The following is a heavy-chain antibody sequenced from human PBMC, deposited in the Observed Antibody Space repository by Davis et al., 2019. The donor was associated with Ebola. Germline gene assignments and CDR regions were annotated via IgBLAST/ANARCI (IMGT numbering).Heavy chain of an antibody. J-gene: IGHJ4*02. CDR2: ISGSGGST. CDR1: GFTFSSYA. CDR3: ANNPTPKYFDY. Sequence: GESLKISCAASGFTFSSYAMSWVRQAPGKGLEWVSAISGSGGSTYYADSVKGRLTISRDNSKNTLYLQMNSLRAEDTAVYYCANNPTPKYFDYWGQGTLVTVSS. V-gene: IGHV3-23*01.